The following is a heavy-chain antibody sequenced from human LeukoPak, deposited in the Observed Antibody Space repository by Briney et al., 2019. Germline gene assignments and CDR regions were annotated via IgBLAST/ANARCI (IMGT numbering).Heavy chain of an antibody. D-gene: IGHD4-23*01. CDR3: ARQRTVVTPEFFDF. CDR1: ADSISGSSYY. Sequence: PSETLSLTCSVSADSISGSSYYWGWIRQPPGKVLEWIGGISYSGTTKKNPSLESRITMSVDTSKNQFSLNLNSVTAADTAMYYCARQRTVVTPEFFDFWGQGTLVIVSS. J-gene: IGHJ4*02. V-gene: IGHV4-39*01. CDR2: ISYSGTT.